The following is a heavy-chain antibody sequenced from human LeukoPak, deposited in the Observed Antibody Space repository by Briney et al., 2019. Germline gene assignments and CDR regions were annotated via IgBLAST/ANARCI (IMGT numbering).Heavy chain of an antibody. D-gene: IGHD6-19*01. CDR3: ARAGSSGWYYFDY. J-gene: IGHJ4*02. CDR1: GYTFTSYY. Sequence: ASVKVSCKASGYTFTSYYMHWVGQAPGQGLEWLGIINPSGGSTSYAQKFQGRVTMTRDTSTSTVYMELSSLRSEDTAVYYCARAGSSGWYYFDYWGQGTLVTVSS. CDR2: INPSGGST. V-gene: IGHV1-46*01.